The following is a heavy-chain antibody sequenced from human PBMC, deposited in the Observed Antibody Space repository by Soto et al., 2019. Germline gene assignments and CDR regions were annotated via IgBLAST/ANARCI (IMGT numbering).Heavy chain of an antibody. CDR1: GFTFDDYA. V-gene: IGHV3-9*01. J-gene: IGHJ6*02. CDR3: AKDFRCSSTSCPSDYYGMDV. CDR2: ISWNSGSI. Sequence: GGSLRLSCAASGFTFDDYAMHWVRQAPGKGLEWVSGISWNSGSIGYADSVKGRFTISRDNAKNSLYLQMNSLRAEDTALYYCAKDFRCSSTSCPSDYYGMDVWVQGTTVTVSS. D-gene: IGHD2-2*01.